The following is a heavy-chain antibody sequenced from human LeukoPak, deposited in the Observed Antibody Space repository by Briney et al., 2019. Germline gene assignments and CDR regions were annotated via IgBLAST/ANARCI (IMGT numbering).Heavy chain of an antibody. V-gene: IGHV4-4*02. Sequence: PSGTLSLTCAVSGGSISSSNWWSWVRQPPGKGLEWIGEIYHSGSTNYNTSLKSRVTISVDTSKNQFSLKLSSVTAADTAVYYCARAVPTYYYDSSAGDAFDIWGQGTMVTVSS. CDR2: IYHSGST. CDR1: GGSISSSNW. D-gene: IGHD3-22*01. J-gene: IGHJ3*02. CDR3: ARAVPTYYYDSSAGDAFDI.